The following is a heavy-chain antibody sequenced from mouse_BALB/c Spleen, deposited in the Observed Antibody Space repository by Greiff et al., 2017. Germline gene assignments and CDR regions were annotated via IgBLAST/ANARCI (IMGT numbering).Heavy chain of an antibody. CDR1: GFSLSRYS. Sequence: VKLLESGPGLVAPSQSLSITCTVSGFSLSRYSVHWVRQPPGKGLEWLGMIWGGGSTDYNSALKSRLSISKDNSKSQVFLKMNSLQTDDTAMYYCARNAPSYYGSSLDYWGQGTTLTVSS. J-gene: IGHJ2*01. V-gene: IGHV2-6-4*01. CDR2: IWGGGST. D-gene: IGHD1-1*01. CDR3: ARNAPSYYGSSLDY.